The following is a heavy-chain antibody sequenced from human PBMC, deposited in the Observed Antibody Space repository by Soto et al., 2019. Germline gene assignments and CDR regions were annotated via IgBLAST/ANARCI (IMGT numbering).Heavy chain of an antibody. V-gene: IGHV3-15*01. J-gene: IGHJ6*02. CDR2: IKSKTDGGTT. D-gene: IGHD2-21*01. CDR3: TTVSVARGYYYGMDV. Sequence: EVQLVESGGGLVKPGGSLRLSCAASGFTFSNAWMSWVRQAPGKGLEWVGRIKSKTDGGTTDYAAPVKGRFTISRDDSKNTLYQQMNSLKTEDTAVYYCTTVSVARGYYYGMDVWGQGTTVTVSS. CDR1: GFTFSNAW.